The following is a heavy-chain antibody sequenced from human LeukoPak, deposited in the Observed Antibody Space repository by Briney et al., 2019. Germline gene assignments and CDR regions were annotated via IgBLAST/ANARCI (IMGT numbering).Heavy chain of an antibody. CDR3: ARIIGGALGAFDI. V-gene: IGHV4-31*03. J-gene: IGHJ3*02. Sequence: SETLSLTCTVSGGSISSGGYYWSWIRQHPGKGLEWIGYIYYSGSTYYNPSLKSRVTISVDTSKNQFSLKLSSVTAADTAVYYCARIIGGALGAFDIWGQGTMVTVSS. CDR2: IYYSGST. D-gene: IGHD3-16*01. CDR1: GGSISSGGYY.